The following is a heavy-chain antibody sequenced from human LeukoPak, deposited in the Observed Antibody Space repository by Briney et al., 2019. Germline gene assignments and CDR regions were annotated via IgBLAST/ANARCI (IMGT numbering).Heavy chain of an antibody. V-gene: IGHV3-7*01. CDR2: IKQDGSEK. D-gene: IGHD3-10*01. J-gene: IGHJ6*02. CDR3: ARDSAYYYGSGSYSVYYYYYYGMDV. CDR1: GFTFSSYW. Sequence: GGSLRLSCAASGFTFSSYWMSWVRQAPGKGLEWVANIKQDGSEKYCVDSVKGRFTISRDNAKNSLYLQMNSLRAEDTAVYYCARDSAYYYGSGSYSVYYYYYYGMDVWGQGTTVTVSS.